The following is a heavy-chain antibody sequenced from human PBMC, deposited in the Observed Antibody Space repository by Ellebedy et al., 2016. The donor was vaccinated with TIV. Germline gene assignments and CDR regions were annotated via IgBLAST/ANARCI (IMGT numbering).Heavy chain of an antibody. V-gene: IGHV1-3*01. CDR3: ARDQVYRSYYYYGMDV. Sequence: ASVKVSCKASGYTFTGSAIHWVRQAPGQRLEWMGWINAGNGNTKYSQKFQGRVTITRDTSASTAYMELSSLRSEDTAVYYCARDQVYRSYYYYGMDVWGQGTTVTVSS. CDR1: GYTFTGSA. CDR2: INAGNGNT. D-gene: IGHD1-14*01. J-gene: IGHJ6*02.